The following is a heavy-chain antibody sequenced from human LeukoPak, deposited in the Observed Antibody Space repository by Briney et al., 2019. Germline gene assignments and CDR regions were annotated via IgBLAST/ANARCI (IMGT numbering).Heavy chain of an antibody. CDR1: GFTVSSNY. Sequence: GGSLRLSCAASGFTVSSNYMSWVRQAPGKGLEWVSVIYSGGSTYYADSVKGRFTISRDNSKNTLYLQMNSLRAEDTAVYYCATSGYDTSPEYWGQGTLVTVSS. J-gene: IGHJ4*02. V-gene: IGHV3-53*01. D-gene: IGHD5-12*01. CDR2: IYSGGST. CDR3: ATSGYDTSPEY.